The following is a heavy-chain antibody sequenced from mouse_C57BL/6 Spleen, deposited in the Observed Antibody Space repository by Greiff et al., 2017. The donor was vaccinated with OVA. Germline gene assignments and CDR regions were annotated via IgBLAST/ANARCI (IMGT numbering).Heavy chain of an antibody. J-gene: IGHJ2*01. V-gene: IGHV1-50*01. CDR1: GYTFTSYW. Sequence: VQLQQPGAELVKPGASVKLSCKASGYTFTSYWMQWVKQRPGQGLEWIGEIDPADSYTNYNQKFKGKATLTADTSSSTAYMQLSSLTSEDSAVYYCARRYSNSYYFDYWGQGTTLTVSS. D-gene: IGHD2-5*01. CDR3: ARRYSNSYYFDY. CDR2: IDPADSYT.